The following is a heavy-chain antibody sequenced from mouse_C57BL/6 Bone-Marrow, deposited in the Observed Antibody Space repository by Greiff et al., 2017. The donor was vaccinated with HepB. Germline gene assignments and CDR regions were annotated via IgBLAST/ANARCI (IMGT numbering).Heavy chain of an antibody. CDR3: ARVGGSSYWYFDV. Sequence: EVKVVESEGGLVQPGSSMKLSCTASGFTFSDYYVAWVRQVPEKGLEWVANINYDGSSTYYLDSLKSRFIISRDNAKNILYLQMSSLKSEDTATYDCARVGGSSYWYFDVWGTGTTVTVSS. CDR1: GFTFSDYY. D-gene: IGHD1-1*01. J-gene: IGHJ1*03. CDR2: INYDGSST. V-gene: IGHV5-16*01.